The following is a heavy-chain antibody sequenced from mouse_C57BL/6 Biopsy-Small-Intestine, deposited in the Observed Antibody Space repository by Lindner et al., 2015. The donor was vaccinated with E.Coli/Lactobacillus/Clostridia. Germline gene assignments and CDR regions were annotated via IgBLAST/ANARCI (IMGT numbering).Heavy chain of an antibody. CDR1: GYILSSHG. D-gene: IGHD1-1*01. J-gene: IGHJ4*01. Sequence: SVKVSCKASGYILSSHGISWVRQAPGQGLEWMGWISASKGKTNYAQDFEDRITISRDTSTSRVYMELRGLRSDDTAVYYCARQDFTSGTYYFDYWGQGTLVTVSS. CDR2: ISASKGKT. CDR3: ARQDFTSGTYYFDY. V-gene: IGHV1S126*01.